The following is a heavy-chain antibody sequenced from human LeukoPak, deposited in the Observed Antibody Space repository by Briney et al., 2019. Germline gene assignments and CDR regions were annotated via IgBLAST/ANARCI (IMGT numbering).Heavy chain of an antibody. CDR1: GGSISNYY. V-gene: IGHV4-39*01. CDR3: ASGYFVHTFDF. CDR2: IYFSGNT. D-gene: IGHD2-2*03. J-gene: IGHJ4*02. Sequence: SETLSLTCTVSGGSISNYYWGWIRQPPGKGLEWIGSIYFSGNTYYNPSLKTRVTISIDTSKNQFSLKLTSVTAADTAIFYCASGYFVHTFDFWGQGTLGTVSS.